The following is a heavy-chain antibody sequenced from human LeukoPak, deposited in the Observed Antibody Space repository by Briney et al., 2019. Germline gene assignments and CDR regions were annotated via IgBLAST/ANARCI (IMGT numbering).Heavy chain of an antibody. V-gene: IGHV4-59*01. J-gene: IGHJ4*02. CDR1: GGSISSYY. CDR2: IYYSGST. D-gene: IGHD3-10*01. CDR3: ARVTRPLWFGELLSGY. Sequence: SETLSLTCTVSGGSISSYYWSWIRQPPGKGLEWIGYIYYSGSTNYNPSLKSRVTISVDTSKNQFSLKLSSVTAADTAVYYCARVTRPLWFGELLSGYWGQGTLVTVSS.